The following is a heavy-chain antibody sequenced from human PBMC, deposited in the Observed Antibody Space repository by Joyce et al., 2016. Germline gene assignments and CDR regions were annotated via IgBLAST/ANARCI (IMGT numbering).Heavy chain of an antibody. Sequence: EELLLESGGGLAQPGGSLGLSCAASGFTFSSYGMSWVRQAPGKGLEWVSAIDGGGDTTNYAGSVKGRFTISRDNSKNTLYLQMNSLRAEDTAVYYCAKEGVAVQDFWGQGTLVTVSS. CDR3: AKEGVAVQDF. D-gene: IGHD1-1*01. CDR2: IDGGGDTT. CDR1: GFTFSSYG. V-gene: IGHV3-23*01. J-gene: IGHJ4*02.